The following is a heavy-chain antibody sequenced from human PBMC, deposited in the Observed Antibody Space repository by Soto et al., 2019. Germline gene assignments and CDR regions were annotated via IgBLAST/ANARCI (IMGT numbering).Heavy chain of an antibody. CDR1: GFTFRNYG. CDR2: IWYDGSNK. J-gene: IGHJ5*02. V-gene: IGHV3-33*01. Sequence: QVQLVESGGGVVQPGRSLRLSCAASGFTFRNYGMHWVHQAPGKGLEWLAVIWYDGSNKYYADSVKGRFTISRDNSKNTLYLEMNSLRDEDTAVYYCARDVRSRRYDLWGQGTLVIVSS. D-gene: IGHD3-10*02. CDR3: ARDVRSRRYDL.